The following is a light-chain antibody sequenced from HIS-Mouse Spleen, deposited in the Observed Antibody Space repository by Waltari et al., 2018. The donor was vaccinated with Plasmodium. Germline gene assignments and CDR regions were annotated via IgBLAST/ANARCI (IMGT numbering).Light chain of an antibody. CDR3: SSYTSSSTLV. CDR1: SSDVGGYTY. Sequence: QSALPQPASVTGSPGQSITISCTGTSSDVGGYTYASWYQQHPGKAPKLMIYDVSNRPSGVSNRFSGSKSGNTASLTISGLQAEDEADYYCSSYTSSSTLVFGGGTKLTVL. J-gene: IGLJ2*01. CDR2: DVS. V-gene: IGLV2-14*03.